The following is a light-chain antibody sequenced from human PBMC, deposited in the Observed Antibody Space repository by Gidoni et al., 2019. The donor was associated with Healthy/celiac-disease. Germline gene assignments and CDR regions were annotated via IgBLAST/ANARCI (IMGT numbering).Light chain of an antibody. J-gene: IGKJ4*01. CDR1: QGISSY. V-gene: IGKV1-9*01. Sequence: DIHLTQSPSFLSASLGDRVTITCWARQGISSYLAWYQQKPGTATKLLIYAASTLQSGVPSRFSGSGSGTEFTLTISSLPPEDFATYYCQQINSYPLTFGGGTKVEIK. CDR3: QQINSYPLT. CDR2: AAS.